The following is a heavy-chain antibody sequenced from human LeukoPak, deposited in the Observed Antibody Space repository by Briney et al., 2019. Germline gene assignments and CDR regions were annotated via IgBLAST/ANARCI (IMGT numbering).Heavy chain of an antibody. V-gene: IGHV3-7*01. CDR2: INQDGSEK. CDR3: ARDPYGDYYSDAFDI. CDR1: GFTFSTYG. J-gene: IGHJ3*02. D-gene: IGHD4-17*01. Sequence: PGGSLRLSCAASGFTFSTYGMHWVRQAPGKGLEWVANINQDGSEKYYVDSVKGRFTISRDNAKNSLYLQMNSLRAEDTAVYYCARDPYGDYYSDAFDIWGQGTMVTVSS.